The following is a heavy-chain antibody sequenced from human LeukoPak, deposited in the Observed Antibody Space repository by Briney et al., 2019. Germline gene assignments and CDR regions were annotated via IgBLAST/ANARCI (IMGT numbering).Heavy chain of an antibody. CDR3: ARDQYYYDSSGKYYMDV. D-gene: IGHD3-22*01. CDR2: IYHSGST. V-gene: IGHV4-4*02. Sequence: SETLSLTCAVSGGSISSSNWWSWVRQPPGKGLEWIGEIYHSGSTNYNPSLKSRVTISVDKSKNQFSLKLSSVTAADTAVYYCARDQYYYDSSGKYYMDVWGKGTTVTISS. CDR1: GGSISSSNW. J-gene: IGHJ6*03.